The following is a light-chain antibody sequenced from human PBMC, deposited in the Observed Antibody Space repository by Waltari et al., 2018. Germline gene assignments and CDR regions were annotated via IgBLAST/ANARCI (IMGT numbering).Light chain of an antibody. V-gene: IGKV3-11*01. CDR1: QSVSSY. CDR3: QQRSGWPLT. J-gene: IGKJ4*01. CDR2: DAT. Sequence: EIVLTQSPGTLSLSVGERATLSCRASQSVSSYLAWYQQKPGQAPRLLIYDATNRATGIPARFSGSGSGTDFTLTISSLAPEDFAVYYCQQRSGWPLTFGGGTKVEIK.